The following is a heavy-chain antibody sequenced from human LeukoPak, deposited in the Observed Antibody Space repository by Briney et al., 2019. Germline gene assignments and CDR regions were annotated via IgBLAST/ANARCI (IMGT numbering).Heavy chain of an antibody. CDR2: ISHEGSNK. D-gene: IGHD6-19*01. V-gene: IGHV3-30*03. CDR1: GLSFGSYG. CDR3: ARTREQWQVLDY. Sequence: GGSLRLSCAASGLSFGSYGMHWVRQAPGKWLEWVAVISHEGSNKYYADSVRGRFTISGDNSKNMVYLQMNSLRADDTAVYYCARTREQWQVLDYWGQGTLVTVSS. J-gene: IGHJ4*02.